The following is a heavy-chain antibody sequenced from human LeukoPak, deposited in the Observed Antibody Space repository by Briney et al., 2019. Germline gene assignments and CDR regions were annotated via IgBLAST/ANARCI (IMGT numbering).Heavy chain of an antibody. Sequence: GESLRLSCAASGFAFSSHAMTWARQAPGKGLEWVANIKQDGSEKYYVDSVKGRFTISRDNAKNSLYLQINSLRAEDTAVYYCASQGGSGWYWGQGTLVTVSS. D-gene: IGHD6-19*01. CDR2: IKQDGSEK. J-gene: IGHJ4*02. CDR1: GFAFSSHA. CDR3: ASQGGSGWY. V-gene: IGHV3-7*03.